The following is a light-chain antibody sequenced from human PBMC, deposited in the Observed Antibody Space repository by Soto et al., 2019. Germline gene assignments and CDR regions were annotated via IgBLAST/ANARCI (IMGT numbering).Light chain of an antibody. J-gene: IGKJ1*01. V-gene: IGKV3-11*01. CDR1: QSVSSY. CDR3: QQRSNWPT. CDR2: DAS. Sequence: EIGVTQSPATLSLSPGERATLSCRASQSVSSYLAWYQQKPGQAPRLLIYDASNRATGIPARFSGSGSATDFPLAISSLAPEDFPVYYCQQRSNWPTFGQGTKVDIK.